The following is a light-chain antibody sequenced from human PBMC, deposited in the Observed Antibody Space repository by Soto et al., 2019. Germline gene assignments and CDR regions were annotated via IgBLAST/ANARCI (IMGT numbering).Light chain of an antibody. CDR2: KVS. Sequence: DIVMTQTPLSSPVTLGQAASISCRSSQSLVHNDGNTYLSWFQQRPGQPPRLLIYKVSDRFSGFPDRLSGSGVGTDFTLTIIRVEAADGGVYYCMQATQSCCTFGKGTKVEI. CDR3: MQATQSCCT. V-gene: IGKV2-24*01. J-gene: IGKJ1*01. CDR1: QSLVHNDGNTY.